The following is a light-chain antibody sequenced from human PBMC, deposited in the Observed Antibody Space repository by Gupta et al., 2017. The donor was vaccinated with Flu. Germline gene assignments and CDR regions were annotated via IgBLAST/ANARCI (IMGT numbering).Light chain of an antibody. CDR3: SSYTSSSTLV. Sequence: QSALTQPASVSGSPGQSITISCTGTSSDVGGYNYVSWYQQYPGKAPQFVIYEVSNRPSGVSNRFSGSKSGNTASLTISGLQAEDEADYYCSSYTSSSTLVFGTGTKVTVL. CDR1: SSDVGGYNY. V-gene: IGLV2-14*01. J-gene: IGLJ1*01. CDR2: EVS.